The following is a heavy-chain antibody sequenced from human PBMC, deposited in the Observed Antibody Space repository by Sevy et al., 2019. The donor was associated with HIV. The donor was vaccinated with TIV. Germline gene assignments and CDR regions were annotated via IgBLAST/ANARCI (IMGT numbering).Heavy chain of an antibody. V-gene: IGHV3-9*01. Sequence: GGSLRLSCAASGFTFDDYAMHWVRQAPGKGREWVSGISWNSGSIGYADSVKGRFTISRDNAKNSLYLQMNSLRAEDTALYFCVKDRSYGGNSFDFWGQGTLVTVSS. D-gene: IGHD4-17*01. J-gene: IGHJ4*02. CDR2: ISWNSGSI. CDR1: GFTFDDYA. CDR3: VKDRSYGGNSFDF.